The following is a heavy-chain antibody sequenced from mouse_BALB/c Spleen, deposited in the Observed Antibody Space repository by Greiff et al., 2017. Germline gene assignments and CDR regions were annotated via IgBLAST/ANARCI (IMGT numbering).Heavy chain of an antibody. V-gene: IGHV1S81*02. D-gene: IGHD1-1*01. CDR1: GYTFTSYW. J-gene: IGHJ2*01. CDR3: ARDEIYYGSSYY. Sequence: QVQLKQPGAELVKPGASVKLSCKASGYTFTSYWMHWVKQRPGQGLEWIGEINPSNGRTNYNEKFKSKATLTVDKSSSTAYMQLSSLTSEDSAVYYCARDEIYYGSSYYWGQGTTLTVSS. CDR2: INPSNGRT.